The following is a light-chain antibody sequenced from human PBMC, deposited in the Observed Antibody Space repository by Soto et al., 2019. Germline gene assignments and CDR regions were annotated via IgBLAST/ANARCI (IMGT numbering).Light chain of an antibody. CDR2: EAS. V-gene: IGLV2-23*01. CDR3: CSYAGSSTYV. Sequence: QSALTQPASVSGSPGQASTISCTGTSSNVGSYILVSWYQQHPGKAPKLMIYEASKRPSGVSNRFSGCKSGNTASLTISGLQAEDEADYYCCSYAGSSTYVFGGGTQVTVL. CDR1: SSNVGSYIL. J-gene: IGLJ2*01.